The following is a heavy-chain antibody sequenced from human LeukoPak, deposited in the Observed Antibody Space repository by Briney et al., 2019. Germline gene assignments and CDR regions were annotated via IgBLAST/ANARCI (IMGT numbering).Heavy chain of an antibody. J-gene: IGHJ4*02. CDR2: INHSGST. V-gene: IGHV4-34*01. Sequence: PAETRSLTCAVYGGSFSGYYWSGIRQPPGKGLEWIGEINHSGSTNYNPSLKSRVTISVDTSKNQFSLKMSSVTAADTAVYYCARVTTGFVWYLDYWGQGTLVTVSS. CDR3: ARVTTGFVWYLDY. D-gene: IGHD1-1*01. CDR1: GGSFSGYY.